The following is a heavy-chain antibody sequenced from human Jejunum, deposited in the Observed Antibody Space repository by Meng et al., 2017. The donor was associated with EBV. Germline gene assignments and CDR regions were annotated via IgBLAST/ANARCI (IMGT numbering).Heavy chain of an antibody. CDR1: GFRFSSYV. Sequence: QVQLVEPGGGVVQPGRSLRLSCAASGFRFSSYVMHWVRQAPGKGPEWVALISYDETNTYYADSVRGRFTISRDNSKNTLYLQMNSLRAEDTAVYYCARDHSPSDWGQGTLVTVSS. CDR2: ISYDETNT. V-gene: IGHV3-30-3*01. J-gene: IGHJ4*02. CDR3: ARDHSPSD.